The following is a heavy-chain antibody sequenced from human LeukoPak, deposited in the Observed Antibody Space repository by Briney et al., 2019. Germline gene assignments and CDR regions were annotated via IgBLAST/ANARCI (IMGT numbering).Heavy chain of an antibody. CDR1: RGSISSGDYY. V-gene: IGHV4-30-4*01. CDR3: ARGASIRYYYYYYGMDV. Sequence: PSETLSLTCTVSRGSISSGDYYWSWIRQPPGKGLEWIGYIYYSGSTYYNPSLKSRVTISVDTSKNQFSLKLSSVTAADTAVYYCARGASIRYYYYYYGMDVWGQGTTVTVSS. CDR2: IYYSGST. J-gene: IGHJ6*02.